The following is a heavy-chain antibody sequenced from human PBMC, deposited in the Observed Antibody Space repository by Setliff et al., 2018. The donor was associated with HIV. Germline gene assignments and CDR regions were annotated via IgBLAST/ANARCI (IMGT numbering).Heavy chain of an antibody. J-gene: IGHJ4*02. CDR3: ARDRQGRRDGYNYLDYFDY. CDR2: IYYSGST. CDR1: GGSMSSHY. Sequence: SETLSLTCTVSGGSMSSHYWSWIRQSPGKGLEWIGSIYYSGSTNYNPSVKSRVTISIDTSKKQFALRLGSVTAADTAVYYCARDRQGRRDGYNYLDYFDYWGQGTLVTVSS. D-gene: IGHD5-12*01. V-gene: IGHV4-59*11.